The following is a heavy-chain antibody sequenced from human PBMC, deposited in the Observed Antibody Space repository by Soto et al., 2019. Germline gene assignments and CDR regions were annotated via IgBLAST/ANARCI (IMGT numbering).Heavy chain of an antibody. CDR3: ARFPAEDSSGWYYFDY. V-gene: IGHV4-39*01. D-gene: IGHD6-19*01. J-gene: IGHJ4*02. Sequence: PSETLSLTCTVSGGSISSSSYYWGWIRQPPGKGLEWIGSIYYSGSTYYNPSLKSRVTISVDTSKNQFSLKLSSVTAADTAVYYCARFPAEDSSGWYYFDYWGQGTLVTVS. CDR2: IYYSGST. CDR1: GGSISSSSYY.